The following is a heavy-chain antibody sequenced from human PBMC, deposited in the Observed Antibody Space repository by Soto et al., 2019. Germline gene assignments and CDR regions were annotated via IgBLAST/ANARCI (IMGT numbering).Heavy chain of an antibody. CDR1: GGPISSGTYY. D-gene: IGHD1-26*01. CDR3: ARSGIWSYAGNLDH. CDR2: IYYSGST. Sequence: QVRLQESGPGLVKPSQTLFLSCTVSGGPISSGTYYWSWIRQPPGKGLEWIGHIYYSGSTYYNPSLKRRVTIPVDTSKHRVHLKLSSVTAADTAVYYCARSGIWSYAGNLDHWGPGTLVTVPS. J-gene: IGHJ4*02. V-gene: IGHV4-30-4*08.